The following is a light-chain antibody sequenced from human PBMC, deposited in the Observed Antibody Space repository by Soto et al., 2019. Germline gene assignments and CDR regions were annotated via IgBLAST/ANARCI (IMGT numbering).Light chain of an antibody. Sequence: EIVMPQSPPTLSVSPGEGATPSCRASPSLSSCLAWYQQKPGQAPRLLIYGASTRATGIPARFSGSGSGTEFTLTISSLQSEDFAVYYCQQYKNWPPITFGQGTRLGIK. J-gene: IGKJ5*01. CDR1: PSLSSC. CDR3: QQYKNWPPIT. CDR2: GAS. V-gene: IGKV3D-15*01.